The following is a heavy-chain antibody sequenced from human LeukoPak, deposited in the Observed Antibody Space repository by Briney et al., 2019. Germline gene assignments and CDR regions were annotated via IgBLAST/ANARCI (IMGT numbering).Heavy chain of an antibody. CDR3: AKHVAGYPTARLDY. J-gene: IGHJ4*02. D-gene: IGHD6-19*01. CDR2: ISGSGGST. Sequence: PGVTLRLSCAASGFTFSSYPMSWLRPAPGRGLEWVSAISGSGGSTYYTDSGKGPFTISRDNSKNTLYLQMNSLRAEDTAVYYCAKHVAGYPTARLDYWGQGTLVTVSS. CDR1: GFTFSSYP. V-gene: IGHV3-23*01.